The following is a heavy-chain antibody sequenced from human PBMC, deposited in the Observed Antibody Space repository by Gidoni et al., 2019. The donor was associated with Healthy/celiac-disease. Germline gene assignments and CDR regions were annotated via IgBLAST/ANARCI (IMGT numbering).Heavy chain of an antibody. V-gene: IGHV1-69*01. CDR3: ARRLYYYGSGSQYGMDV. J-gene: IGHJ6*02. D-gene: IGHD3-10*01. Sequence: QVQLVQSGAEVKQPGSSVKVSFKASGGTFRSYAISWVRQAPGQGLEWMGGIIPICGTANYAQKCQGRVTITADESTSTAYMELSSLRSEDTAVYYCARRLYYYGSGSQYGMDVWGQGTTVTVSS. CDR2: IIPICGTA. CDR1: GGTFRSYA.